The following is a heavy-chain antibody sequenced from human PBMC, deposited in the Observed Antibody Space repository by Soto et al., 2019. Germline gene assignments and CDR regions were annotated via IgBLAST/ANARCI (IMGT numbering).Heavy chain of an antibody. Sequence: GGSLRLSCAASGFTFSSYDMHWVRQATGKGLEWVSASGTAGDTYYPGSVKGRFTISRENAKNSLYLQMNSLRAEDTAVYYCAREVTTDGMDVWGQGTTVTVSS. CDR3: AREVTTDGMDV. V-gene: IGHV3-13*01. J-gene: IGHJ6*02. D-gene: IGHD4-17*01. CDR1: GFTFSSYD. CDR2: SGTAGDT.